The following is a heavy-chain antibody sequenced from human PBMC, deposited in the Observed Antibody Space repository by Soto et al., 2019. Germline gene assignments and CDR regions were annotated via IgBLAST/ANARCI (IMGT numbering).Heavy chain of an antibody. CDR2: IKSKTDGGTT. Sequence: GGSLRLSCAASGFTFSNAWMSWVRQAPGKGLEWVGRIKSKTDGGTTDYAAPVKGRFTISRDDSKNTLYLQMNSLKTEDTAVYYCTTMSGYSGYKSPWTTVDNDYWGQGTLVTVSS. D-gene: IGHD5-12*01. V-gene: IGHV3-15*01. CDR1: GFTFSNAW. CDR3: TTMSGYSGYKSPWTTVDNDY. J-gene: IGHJ4*02.